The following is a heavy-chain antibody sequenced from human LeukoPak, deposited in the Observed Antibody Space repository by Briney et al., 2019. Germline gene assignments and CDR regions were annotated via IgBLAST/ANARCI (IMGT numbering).Heavy chain of an antibody. V-gene: IGHV4-59*01. Sequence: PSETLSLTCTVSGGSISSYYWSWIRQPPGEGLEWIGYIYYSGSTNYNPSLKSRVTISVDTSKNQFSLKLSSVTAADTAVYYCARWDDSAWAFGTWGPGTLVTVSS. J-gene: IGHJ5*02. CDR1: GGSISSYY. D-gene: IGHD6-19*01. CDR3: ARWDDSAWAFGT. CDR2: IYYSGST.